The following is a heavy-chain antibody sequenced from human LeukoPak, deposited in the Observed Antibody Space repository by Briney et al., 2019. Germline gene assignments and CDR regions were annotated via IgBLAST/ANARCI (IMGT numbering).Heavy chain of an antibody. CDR2: THGRGYT. CDR1: GGSISSNSDC. D-gene: IGHD4-17*01. V-gene: IGHV4-39*02. Sequence: SETLSLTCEGSGGSISSNSDCWGWIRQPPGKGLEFLGYTHGRGYTYFNPSLKSRVTISVDTSKNHFSLKLSSVTAADTAVYYCARGHSPVTTKVSYFQHWGQGTLVTVSS. CDR3: ARGHSPVTTKVSYFQH. J-gene: IGHJ1*01.